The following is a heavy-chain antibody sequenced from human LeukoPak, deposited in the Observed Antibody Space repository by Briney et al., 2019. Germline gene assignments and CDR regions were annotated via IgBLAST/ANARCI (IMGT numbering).Heavy chain of an antibody. D-gene: IGHD3-22*01. Sequence: ASVKVSCKASGYTFTSYDINRVRQATGQGLEWMGWMKPNSDNTGYAQKFQGRVTMTRNTSISTAYMELNSLRSEDTAVYYCARGLRYYDTSGPDYWGQGTLVTVSS. CDR1: GYTFTSYD. V-gene: IGHV1-8*01. CDR2: MKPNSDNT. J-gene: IGHJ4*02. CDR3: ARGLRYYDTSGPDY.